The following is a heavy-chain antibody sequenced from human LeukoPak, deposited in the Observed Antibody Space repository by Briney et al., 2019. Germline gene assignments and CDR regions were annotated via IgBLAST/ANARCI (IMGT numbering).Heavy chain of an antibody. CDR3: QKTAYDILTGYPHDNWFDP. D-gene: IGHD3-9*01. CDR1: GFTFSSYG. Sequence: PGRSLRLSCAAPGFTFSSYGMHWVRQAPGKGLEWVAVIWYDGSNKYYVDSVKGRFTISRDNSKYTLYLQMNSLRAEDTVVYYKQKTAYDILTGYPHDNWFDPWGQGTLVTVSS. CDR2: IWYDGSNK. J-gene: IGHJ5*02. V-gene: IGHV3-33*01.